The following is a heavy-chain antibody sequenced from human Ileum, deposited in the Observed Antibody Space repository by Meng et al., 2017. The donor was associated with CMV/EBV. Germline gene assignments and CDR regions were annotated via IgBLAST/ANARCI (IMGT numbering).Heavy chain of an antibody. V-gene: IGHV4-30-4*08. CDR1: GCSISSGDYY. CDR2: IYYSGST. Sequence: QETGPGLVRPSQTLSRTCTVSGCSISSGDYYWSWIRQPPGKGLEWIVYIYYSGSTYYNPSLKSRFTISVDTSKTQFSLKLSAVTAADTAVYYCARLQAWDWFDPGGQGTLVTVSS. CDR3: ARLQAWDWFDP. J-gene: IGHJ5*02. D-gene: IGHD4-11*01.